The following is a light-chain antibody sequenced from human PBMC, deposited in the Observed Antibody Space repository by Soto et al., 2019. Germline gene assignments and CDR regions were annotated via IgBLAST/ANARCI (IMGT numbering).Light chain of an antibody. CDR1: SSDVGGYKY. CDR3: SSYTSGSTRYV. V-gene: IGLV2-14*03. CDR2: DVS. Sequence: QSALTQPASVSGSPGQSITISCAGTSSDVGGYKYVSWYQQHPGKAPKLIISDVSNRPSGVSSRFSGSKSGNTASLTFSGLQAEDEADYYCSSYTSGSTRYVFGTGTKLTVL. J-gene: IGLJ1*01.